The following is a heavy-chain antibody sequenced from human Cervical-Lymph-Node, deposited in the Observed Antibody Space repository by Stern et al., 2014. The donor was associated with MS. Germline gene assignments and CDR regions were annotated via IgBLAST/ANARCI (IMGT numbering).Heavy chain of an antibody. CDR3: ARDRHDLGYCSGGSCYLPDY. CDR2: IWYDGSNK. CDR1: GFTFSSYG. Sequence: EQLLESGGGVVQPGRSLRLSCAASGFTFSSYGMHWVRQAPGKGLEWVAVIWYDGSNKYYADSVKGRFTISRDNSKNTLYLQMNSLRAEDTAVYYCARDRHDLGYCSGGSCYLPDYWGQGTLVTVSS. V-gene: IGHV3-33*01. D-gene: IGHD2-15*01. J-gene: IGHJ4*02.